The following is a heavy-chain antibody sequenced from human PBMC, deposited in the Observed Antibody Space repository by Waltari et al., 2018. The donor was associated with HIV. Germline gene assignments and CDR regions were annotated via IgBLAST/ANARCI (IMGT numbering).Heavy chain of an antibody. J-gene: IGHJ4*02. Sequence: EVQLVESGGGLVKPGGSLRLSCAASGFTFSNAWMSWVRQAPGKGLEWVGRIKSKTDGGTTDYAAPVKGRSTISRDDSKNTLYLQMNRLKTEDTAVYYCTTDPRRYCSGGSCLGGDYWGQGTLVTVSS. CDR1: GFTFSNAW. CDR2: IKSKTDGGTT. D-gene: IGHD2-15*01. CDR3: TTDPRRYCSGGSCLGGDY. V-gene: IGHV3-15*01.